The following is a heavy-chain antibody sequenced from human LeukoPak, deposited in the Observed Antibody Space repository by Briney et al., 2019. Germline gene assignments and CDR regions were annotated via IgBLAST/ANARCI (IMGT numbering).Heavy chain of an antibody. D-gene: IGHD2-21*02. J-gene: IGHJ4*02. CDR3: ARDIVVVTAYFDY. Sequence: GGSLRLSCAASGFTFSSYWMSWVRQAPGKGLEWVANIKQGGSEEYYVDSVKGRFTISRDNAKNSLYLQTNSLRAEDTAVYYCARDIVVVTAYFDYWGQGTLVTVSS. CDR1: GFTFSSYW. V-gene: IGHV3-7*05. CDR2: IKQGGSEE.